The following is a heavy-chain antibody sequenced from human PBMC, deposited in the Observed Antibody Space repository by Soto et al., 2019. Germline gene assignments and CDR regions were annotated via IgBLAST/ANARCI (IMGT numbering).Heavy chain of an antibody. D-gene: IGHD3-3*01. Sequence: QVQLHQWGAGVLKSSETLSLTCAVSGGSFSEYYWSWIRQPPGKGLEWLGEINHRGSSHYNPSHSSRITMSVDSSKNQFSLRLNSVTAADTAVYYCARFKILDSSTYSIFFDYWGQGALVTVSS. CDR3: ARFKILDSSTYSIFFDY. J-gene: IGHJ4*02. CDR2: INHRGSS. V-gene: IGHV4-34*01. CDR1: GGSFSEYY.